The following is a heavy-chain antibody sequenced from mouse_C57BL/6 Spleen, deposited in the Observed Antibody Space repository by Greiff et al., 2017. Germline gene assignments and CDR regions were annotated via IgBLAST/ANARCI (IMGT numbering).Heavy chain of an antibody. D-gene: IGHD1-1*01. J-gene: IGHJ1*03. V-gene: IGHV1-64*01. CDR3: ARGYGSSSYWYFDV. CDR1: GYTFTSYW. Sequence: QVQLQQPGAELVKPGASVKLSCKASGYTFTSYWMHWVKQRPGQGLEWIGMIHPNSGSTNYNEKFKSKATLTVDKSSSTAYMQLISLTSEDSAVYYCARGYGSSSYWYFDVWGTGTTVTVSS. CDR2: IHPNSGST.